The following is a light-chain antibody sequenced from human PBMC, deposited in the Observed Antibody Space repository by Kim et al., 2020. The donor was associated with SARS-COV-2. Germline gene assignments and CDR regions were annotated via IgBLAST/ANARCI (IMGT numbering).Light chain of an antibody. CDR1: SRRNYL. CDR3: NSRERSGHHGV. J-gene: IGLJ3*02. Sequence: AWGEKVRITCEGGSRRNYLARWYEQRRGRAPVVVMYGRNSRRSGRADRFSGCRAGNTASLTITGAQAEDEAEYYCNSRERSGHHGVFGGGTQLTVL. V-gene: IGLV3-19*01. CDR2: GRN.